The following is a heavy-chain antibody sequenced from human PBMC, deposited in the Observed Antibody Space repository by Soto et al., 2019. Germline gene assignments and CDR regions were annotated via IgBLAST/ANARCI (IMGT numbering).Heavy chain of an antibody. Sequence: QVQLVESGGGVVQPGRSLRLSCAASGFTFSSYGMHWVRQAPGKGLEWVAVISYDGSDKYYADSVKGRFTISRDNSNNVLYVKMDSLRAEERAVYYCAKGVVVATIYFQHWGQGSLVTVSS. J-gene: IGHJ1*01. D-gene: IGHD2-15*01. CDR1: GFTFSSYG. V-gene: IGHV3-30*18. CDR3: AKGVVVATIYFQH. CDR2: ISYDGSDK.